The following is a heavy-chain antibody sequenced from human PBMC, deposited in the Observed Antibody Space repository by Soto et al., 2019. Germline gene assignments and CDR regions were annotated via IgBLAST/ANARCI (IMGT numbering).Heavy chain of an antibody. CDR2: IYHSGSS. D-gene: IGHD4-4*01. J-gene: IGHJ4*02. Sequence: SETLSLTCTVSGGTISSYYWSWIRQPPGKGLEWIGYIYHSGSSNYNPSLKSRITISIDRSKNQLSLKLSSVTAADTAVYYCARGMTTVTTLDYWGQGTLVTVSS. CDR3: ARGMTTVTTLDY. CDR1: GGTISSYY. V-gene: IGHV4-59*12.